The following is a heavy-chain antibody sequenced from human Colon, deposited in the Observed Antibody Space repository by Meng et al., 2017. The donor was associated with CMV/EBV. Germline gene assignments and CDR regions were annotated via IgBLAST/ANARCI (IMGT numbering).Heavy chain of an antibody. Sequence: SETLSLTCTVSGYSISSGYYWGWIRQPPGKGLEWIGSIYHSGSTYYNPSLKSRVTISVDTSKNQFSLKLSSVTAADTAVYYCARDGGYYDSSGYYAEPHFDYWGQGTLVTVSS. V-gene: IGHV4-38-2*02. CDR2: IYHSGST. CDR3: ARDGGYYDSSGYYAEPHFDY. J-gene: IGHJ4*02. D-gene: IGHD3-22*01. CDR1: GYSISSGYY.